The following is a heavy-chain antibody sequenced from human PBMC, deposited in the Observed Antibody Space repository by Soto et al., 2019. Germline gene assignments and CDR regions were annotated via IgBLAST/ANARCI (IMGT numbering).Heavy chain of an antibody. CDR1: GYTFIRYG. CDR2: ISPYNGNT. CDR3: ARSTILRRPYVVTAILRDY. V-gene: IGHV1-18*01. Sequence: GASVKVSCKASGYTFIRYGITWVRQAPEQGLEWMGWISPYNGNTIYAQKLQGRVTMTTDTSTSTAYMELRSLRSDDTAVYYCARSTILRRPYVVTAILRDYWGQGTLVTVSS. D-gene: IGHD2-21*02. J-gene: IGHJ4*02.